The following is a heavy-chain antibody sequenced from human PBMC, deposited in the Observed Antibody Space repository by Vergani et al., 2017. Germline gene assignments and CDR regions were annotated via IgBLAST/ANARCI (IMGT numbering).Heavy chain of an antibody. CDR3: AGDTHSWQRADR. CDR1: GFSFGSYA. Sequence: QVQLVESGGNVVQSGTSLRLSCAASGFSFGSYAMNWVRQAPGKGLEWIGSLSTTGGATHASHNPSLKSRVSISVDTSKSQFSLRLTSVTAADSAIYYCAGDTHSWQRADRWGQGLLVSVSS. D-gene: IGHD6-13*01. V-gene: IGHV3-30-3*01. J-gene: IGHJ5*02. CDR2: LSTTGGAT.